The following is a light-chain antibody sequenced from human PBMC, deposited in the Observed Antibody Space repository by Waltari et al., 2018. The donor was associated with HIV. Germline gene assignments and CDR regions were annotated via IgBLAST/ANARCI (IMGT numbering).Light chain of an antibody. V-gene: IGLV3-10*01. CDR1: ALAKTY. J-gene: IGLJ2*01. CDR2: EDD. CDR3: YSTDSSGYHKV. Sequence: SYELTQPPSVSVSPGQAARITCSGDALAKTYAYWYQQKSGQAPVLVIYEDDKRPSGIPERFSASTSGTMATLTISGAQVEDEGDYYCYSTDSSGYHKVFGGGTKLTVL.